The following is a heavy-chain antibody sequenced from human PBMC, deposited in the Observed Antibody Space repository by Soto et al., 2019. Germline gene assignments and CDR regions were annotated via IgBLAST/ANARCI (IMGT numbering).Heavy chain of an antibody. CDR2: IYHSGST. Sequence: SETLSLTCAVSGGSISSGGYSWSWIRQPPGKGLEWIGYIYHSGSTYYNPSLKSRVTISVDRSKNQFSLKLSSVTAANTAVYYCARVSSSSGGNWFDPWGQGTLVTVSS. V-gene: IGHV4-30-2*01. CDR1: GGSISSGGYS. J-gene: IGHJ5*02. CDR3: ARVSSSSGGNWFDP. D-gene: IGHD6-6*01.